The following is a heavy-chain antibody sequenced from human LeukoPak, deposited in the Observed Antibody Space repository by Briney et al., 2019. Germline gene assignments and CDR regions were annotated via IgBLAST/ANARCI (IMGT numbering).Heavy chain of an antibody. CDR3: AKPGRGGLYGGGFQH. Sequence: PGGSLRVSCAASGFTFSSYAMSWVRQAPGKGLEWVSAISGSGGSTFYAESVKGRFTISRDNSKNTLYLQVNSLRAEDTALYYCAKPGRGGLYGGGFQHWGQGTPVTVSS. V-gene: IGHV3-23*01. J-gene: IGHJ1*01. CDR1: GFTFSSYA. CDR2: ISGSGGST. D-gene: IGHD2-8*01.